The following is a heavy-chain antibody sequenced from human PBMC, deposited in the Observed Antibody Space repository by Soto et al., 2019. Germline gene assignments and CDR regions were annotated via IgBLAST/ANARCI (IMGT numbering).Heavy chain of an antibody. CDR1: NGSITSGNYY. V-gene: IGHV4-30-4*01. CDR3: ARAMSSGYSWAHDY. D-gene: IGHD3-22*01. J-gene: IGHJ4*02. Sequence: QVQLQESGPGLVKPSQTLSLTCTVSNGSITSGNYYWSWVRQPPGKGLEWIGYIYHSGSTFYNPSLKRRVAISVDPSKNQFSLKVTSVTAADTAVYHCARAMSSGYSWAHDYWGQGTLVTVSS. CDR2: IYHSGST.